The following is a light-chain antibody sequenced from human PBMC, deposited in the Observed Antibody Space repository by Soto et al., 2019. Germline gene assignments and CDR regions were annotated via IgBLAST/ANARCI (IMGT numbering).Light chain of an antibody. CDR2: DAS. J-gene: IGKJ5*01. V-gene: IGKV3-20*01. CDR3: QQYGSSPIT. CDR1: HSFSSSY. Sequence: EIVLTQSPGTLSLSPGERATLSCRASHSFSSSYLAWYQQKPGQAPRLLIYDASSRATGIPDRFSGSGSGTDFTLTISRLEPEDFAVYYCQQYGSSPITFGKGTRLEIK.